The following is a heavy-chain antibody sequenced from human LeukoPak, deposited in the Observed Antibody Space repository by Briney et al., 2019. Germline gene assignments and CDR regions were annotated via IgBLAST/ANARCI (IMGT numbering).Heavy chain of an antibody. Sequence: SETLSLTCTVSGGSISSYYWSWIRQPPGKGLEWIGYIYYSGSTNYNPSLKSRVTISVDTSKNQFSLKLSSVTAADTAVYYCAGSGYSYGYKDYWGQGTLVTVSS. V-gene: IGHV4-59*01. CDR1: GGSISSYY. D-gene: IGHD5-18*01. CDR3: AGSGYSYGYKDY. J-gene: IGHJ4*02. CDR2: IYYSGST.